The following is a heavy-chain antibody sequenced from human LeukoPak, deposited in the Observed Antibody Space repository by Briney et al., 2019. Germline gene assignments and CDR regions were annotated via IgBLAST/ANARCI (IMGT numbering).Heavy chain of an antibody. Sequence: ASVKVSCKASGYSLPAKFMHWVRQAPGQGLEWMGWISAYNGNTNYAQKLQGRVTMTTDTSTSTAYMELRSLRSDDTAVYYCARDQYSGSYYTYYYYYMDVWGKGTTVTVSS. CDR2: ISAYNGNT. J-gene: IGHJ6*03. V-gene: IGHV1-18*01. CDR3: ARDQYSGSYYTYYYYYMDV. D-gene: IGHD1-26*01. CDR1: GYSLPAKF.